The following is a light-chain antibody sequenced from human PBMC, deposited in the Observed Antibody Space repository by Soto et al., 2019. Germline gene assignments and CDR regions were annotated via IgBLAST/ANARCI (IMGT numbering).Light chain of an antibody. J-gene: IGKJ2*01. CDR2: KVS. CDR1: QSLVHSDGNTY. CDR3: MQASLYPPYP. Sequence: DIVLTQTPLSSPVTLGQPASISCRSSQSLVHSDGNTYLSWFHQRPVQPSRLLIDKVSYHFSGVPARFSSSGAGTDFTLKISSVEAENVGIYFSMQASLYPPYPVGQGTKLE. V-gene: IGKV2-24*01.